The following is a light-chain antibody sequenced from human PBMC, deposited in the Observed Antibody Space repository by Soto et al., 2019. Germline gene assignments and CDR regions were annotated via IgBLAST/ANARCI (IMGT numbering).Light chain of an antibody. CDR3: QQRYTWPRT. V-gene: IGKV3-11*01. Sequence: HSPAILYLSPWERATVSCRASEDVGNSLAWYQQSPGQSPRLLIYDVSNRATGIPSRISGSGSGADFTLTINSMEHDDFAVYYCQQRYTWPRTFCQDTKVDIK. CDR1: EDVGNS. J-gene: IGKJ1*01. CDR2: DVS.